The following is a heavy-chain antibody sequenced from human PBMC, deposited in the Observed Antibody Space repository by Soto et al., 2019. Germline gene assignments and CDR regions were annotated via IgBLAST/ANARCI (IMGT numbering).Heavy chain of an antibody. Sequence: VQLVESGGGVVQPGRSLRLSCAASGFTFSSYGMHWVRQAPGKGLEWVAVISYDGSNKYYADSVKGRFTISRDNSKNTLYLQMNSLRAEDTAVYYCAKGSNFDYWGQGTLVTVSS. V-gene: IGHV3-30*18. J-gene: IGHJ4*02. CDR1: GFTFSSYG. CDR3: AKGSNFDY. CDR2: ISYDGSNK.